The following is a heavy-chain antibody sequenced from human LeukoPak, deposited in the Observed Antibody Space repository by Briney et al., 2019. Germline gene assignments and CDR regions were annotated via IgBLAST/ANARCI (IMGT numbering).Heavy chain of an antibody. D-gene: IGHD6-13*01. CDR2: IIPILGVA. CDR1: GGTFSSYA. Sequence: SVKVSCKASGGTFSSYAISWVRQAPGQGLEWMGRIIPILGVANYAQKFQGRVTITADKSTSTAYMELSSLRSEDTAVYYCARMAVAAAGSFDYWGQGTLVTVSS. CDR3: ARMAVAAAGSFDY. V-gene: IGHV1-69*04. J-gene: IGHJ4*02.